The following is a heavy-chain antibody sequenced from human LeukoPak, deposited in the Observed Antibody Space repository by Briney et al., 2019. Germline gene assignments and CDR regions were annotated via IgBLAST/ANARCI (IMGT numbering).Heavy chain of an antibody. CDR1: GYSFFSNYW. Sequence: PGESLQISCKAYGYSFFSNYWIAWVRQMPGKGLEWMGILYPGDSDSRYSPSFQGQVTISADRSISTAYLHWSSLKVSDTAMYYCARASRDGYNQNFDYWGQGTLVTVSS. J-gene: IGHJ4*02. V-gene: IGHV5-51*01. CDR3: ARASRDGYNQNFDY. D-gene: IGHD5-24*01. CDR2: LYPGDSDS.